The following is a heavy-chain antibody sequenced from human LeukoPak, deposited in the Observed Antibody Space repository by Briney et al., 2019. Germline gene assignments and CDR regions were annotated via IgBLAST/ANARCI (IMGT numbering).Heavy chain of an antibody. D-gene: IGHD3-10*01. Sequence: GGSLRLSCAASGFTFSDYAMSWVRQAPGKGLEWVSHISGSGGNTYYADSVKGRFTISRDNAKNTLYLQMNSLRAEDTAVYYCAKRASGSGTSLYYFDYWGQGTLVTVSS. J-gene: IGHJ4*02. CDR1: GFTFSDYA. V-gene: IGHV3-23*01. CDR3: AKRASGSGTSLYYFDY. CDR2: ISGSGGNT.